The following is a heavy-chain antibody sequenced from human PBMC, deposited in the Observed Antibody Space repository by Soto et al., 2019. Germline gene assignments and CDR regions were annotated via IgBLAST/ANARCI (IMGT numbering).Heavy chain of an antibody. CDR3: GRLEGLATISYYFDY. D-gene: IGHD3-9*01. CDR2: VYYSGST. V-gene: IGHV4-39*01. CDR1: GCSVSSCGYY. Sequence: PSETLSLTFAVSGCSVSSCGYYWGWVRQPPGKGLEWIGSVYYSGSTYYNPSLESRVTISVDKSKNQFSLKLMSLSAADTAVYYCGRLEGLATISYYFDYWGQGALVTVSS. J-gene: IGHJ4*02.